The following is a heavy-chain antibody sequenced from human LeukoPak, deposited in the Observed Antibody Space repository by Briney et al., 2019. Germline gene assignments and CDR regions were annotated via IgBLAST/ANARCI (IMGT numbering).Heavy chain of an antibody. CDR3: VVLFRRGSGSYYIDY. CDR2: INRSGST. Sequence: QSSETLSLTCAVYGGSFSGYYWSWIRQPPGKGLEGIGEINRSGSTNYNPSLKSRVTISVDTSKNQFSLKLRSVTAADTAAYYCVVLFRRGSGSYYIDYWGQGTLVTVSS. V-gene: IGHV4-34*01. D-gene: IGHD3-10*01. CDR1: GGSFSGYY. J-gene: IGHJ4*02.